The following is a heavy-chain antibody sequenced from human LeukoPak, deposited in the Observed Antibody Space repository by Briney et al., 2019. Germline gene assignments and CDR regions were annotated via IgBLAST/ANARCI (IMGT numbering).Heavy chain of an antibody. CDR2: VSGSGDGT. J-gene: IGHJ4*02. D-gene: IGHD4-17*01. V-gene: IGHV3-23*01. Sequence: GGSLRLSCAASGFTFTSYAMGWVRQAPGKGLEWVSSVSGSGDGTYYADSVKGRFTISRNNSKKTLDLHMDSLRAEDTAVYYCAKERLGGNYGDYAVDYWGQGTMVTVSS. CDR3: AKERLGGNYGDYAVDY. CDR1: GFTFTSYA.